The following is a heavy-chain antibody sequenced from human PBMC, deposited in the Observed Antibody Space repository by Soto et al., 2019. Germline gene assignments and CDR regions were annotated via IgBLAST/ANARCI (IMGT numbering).Heavy chain of an antibody. CDR2: IYYSGST. CDR3: ARDHYDFWSGLPGKAYYYYYMDV. V-gene: IGHV4-59*12. J-gene: IGHJ6*03. D-gene: IGHD3-3*01. CDR1: GGSIRSYC. Sequence: SETLSLTCTVSGGSIRSYCWTWIRQPPGEGLEWIGYIYYSGSTYYNPSLKSRVTISVDTSKNQFSLKLSSVTAADTAVYYCARDHYDFWSGLPGKAYYYYYMDVWGKGTTVTVSS.